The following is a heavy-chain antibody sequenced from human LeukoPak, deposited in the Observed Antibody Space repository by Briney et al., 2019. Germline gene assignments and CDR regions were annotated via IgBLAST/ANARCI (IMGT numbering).Heavy chain of an antibody. Sequence: AAVKVSYKASGGTFSSYAISWVRQAPVQGLEWMGGIIPIFGTANYAQKFQGRVTITADKSTSTAYMELSSLRSEDTAVYYCASYSGWVDAFDIWGQGTMVTVSS. CDR3: ASYSGWVDAFDI. CDR1: GGTFSSYA. V-gene: IGHV1-69*06. CDR2: IIPIFGTA. D-gene: IGHD6-19*01. J-gene: IGHJ3*02.